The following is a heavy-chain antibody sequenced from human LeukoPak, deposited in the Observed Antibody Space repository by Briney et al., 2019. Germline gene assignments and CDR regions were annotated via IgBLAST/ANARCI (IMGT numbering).Heavy chain of an antibody. J-gene: IGHJ4*02. CDR2: IYHSGST. CDR3: ARDNGSGSYYNPFDY. Sequence: SETLSLTCAVSGGSISSSNWWSWVRQPPGKGLEWIGEIYHSGSTNYNPSLKSRVTISVDKSKNHFSLKLSSVTAADTAVYYCARDNGSGSYYNPFDYWGQGTLVTVSS. D-gene: IGHD3-10*01. V-gene: IGHV4-4*02. CDR1: GGSISSSNW.